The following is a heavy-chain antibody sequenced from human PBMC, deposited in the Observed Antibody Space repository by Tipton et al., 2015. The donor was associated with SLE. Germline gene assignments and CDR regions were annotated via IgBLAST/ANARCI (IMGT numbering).Heavy chain of an antibody. V-gene: IGHV4-38-2*01. CDR3: ARHGVFGVVVSYYFDY. D-gene: IGHD3-3*01. CDR2: IYHSGST. Sequence: TLSLTCAVSGYSISSGYYWGWIRQPPGKGLEWIGSIYHSGSTYYNPSLKSRVTISVDTSKNQFSLRLSSVTAADTAVYYCARHGVFGVVVSYYFDYWGQGTLVTVSS. J-gene: IGHJ4*02. CDR1: GYSISSGYY.